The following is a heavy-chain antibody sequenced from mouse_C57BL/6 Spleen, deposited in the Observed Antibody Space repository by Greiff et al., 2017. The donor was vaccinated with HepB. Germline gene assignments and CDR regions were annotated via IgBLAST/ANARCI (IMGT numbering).Heavy chain of an antibody. V-gene: IGHV5-9-1*02. CDR2: ISSGGDYI. CDR3: TRDRHYGSSYSWFAY. J-gene: IGHJ3*01. D-gene: IGHD1-1*01. CDR1: GFTFSSYA. Sequence: EVKLVESGEGLVKPGGSLKLSCAASGFTFSSYAMSWVRQTPEKRLEWVAYISSGGDYIYYADTVKGRFTISRDNARNTLYLQMSSLKSEYTAMYYCTRDRHYGSSYSWFAYWGQGTLVTVSA.